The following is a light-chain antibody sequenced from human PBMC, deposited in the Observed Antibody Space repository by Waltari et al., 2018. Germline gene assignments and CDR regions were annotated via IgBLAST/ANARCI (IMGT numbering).Light chain of an antibody. J-gene: IGKJ4*01. Sequence: DIQMTQSPSTLSASVGDRVTINCRASQSINNRLAWYQQKPGKAPNLLIYDASTLEVGVPSRFSGSGSGIEFTLTISSLQPDDFATYYCQQYNSNSLLTFGGGTKVEIK. CDR2: DAS. CDR3: QQYNSNSLLT. CDR1: QSINNR. V-gene: IGKV1-5*03.